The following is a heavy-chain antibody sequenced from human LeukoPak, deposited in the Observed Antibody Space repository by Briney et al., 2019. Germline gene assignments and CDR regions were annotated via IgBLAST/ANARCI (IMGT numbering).Heavy chain of an antibody. J-gene: IGHJ4*02. CDR3: ARRGAARPGEFDY. CDR1: GGSFNGYY. Sequence: PSETLSLTCAVYGGSFNGYYWTWIRQPPGKGLEWIGEINHSGSTNYNPSLKSRVTISVDTSKNQFSLKLSSVTATDTAVYYCARRGAARPGEFDYWGQGTLVTVSS. V-gene: IGHV4-34*01. D-gene: IGHD6-6*01. CDR2: INHSGST.